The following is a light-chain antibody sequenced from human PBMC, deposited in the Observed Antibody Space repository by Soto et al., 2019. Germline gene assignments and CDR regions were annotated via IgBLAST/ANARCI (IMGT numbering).Light chain of an antibody. Sequence: DIQMTQSPSSLSASVGDRVTITCQASRDIGKYLNWFQEKPGKAPKLLIYDASNLQTGVTSRFSGRGSGKDFTFTISSPQPEDFATYYCQRYDSLPPTFGQGTRLEIK. J-gene: IGKJ5*01. CDR3: QRYDSLPPT. CDR1: RDIGKY. CDR2: DAS. V-gene: IGKV1-33*01.